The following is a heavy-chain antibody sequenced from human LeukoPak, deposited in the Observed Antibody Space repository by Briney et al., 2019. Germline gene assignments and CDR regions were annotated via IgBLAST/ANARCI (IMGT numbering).Heavy chain of an antibody. V-gene: IGHV3-30*02. D-gene: IGHD6-25*01. CDR1: GFTLSTYA. J-gene: IGHJ4*02. Sequence: GGSLRLSCAASGFTLSTYAMHWVRQAPGKGLEWVAFIWPDGSKKYYADSVKGRFAISRENSKNTVYLQINDLRREDTALYFCAKISSSAESNFDYWGQGTLLTVSS. CDR2: IWPDGSKK. CDR3: AKISSSAESNFDY.